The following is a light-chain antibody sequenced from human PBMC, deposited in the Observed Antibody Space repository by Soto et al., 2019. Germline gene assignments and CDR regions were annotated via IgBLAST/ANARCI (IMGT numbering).Light chain of an antibody. V-gene: IGKV1-9*01. CDR1: QGISSY. CDR2: GAS. J-gene: IGKJ1*01. Sequence: DIPLTQSPSFLSASVGDRVTITCRASQGISSYLAWYQQRPGKAPKLLMYGASTLQSGVPSRFSGSASGTTFTLTINNLQPEDFATYYCQQLNNFPQTFGQGTKVE. CDR3: QQLNNFPQT.